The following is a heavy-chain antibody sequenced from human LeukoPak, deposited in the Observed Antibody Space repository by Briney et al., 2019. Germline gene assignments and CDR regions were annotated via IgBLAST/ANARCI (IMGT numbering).Heavy chain of an antibody. Sequence: ASVKVSCKASGYTFTGYYMHWVRQAPGQGLEWMGWINPNSGGTNYAQKFQGRATMTRDTSISTAYVELSRLRSDDTAVYYCARDQFFDYGSGSYYKLFDYWGQGTLVTVSS. V-gene: IGHV1-2*02. CDR1: GYTFTGYY. D-gene: IGHD3-10*01. J-gene: IGHJ4*02. CDR3: ARDQFFDYGSGSYYKLFDY. CDR2: INPNSGGT.